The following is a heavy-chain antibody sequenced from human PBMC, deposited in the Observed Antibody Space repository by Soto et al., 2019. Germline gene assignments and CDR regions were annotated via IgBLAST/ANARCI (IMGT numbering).Heavy chain of an antibody. D-gene: IGHD3-22*01. J-gene: IGHJ4*02. CDR2: IWYDGSNK. Sequence: QVQLVESGGGVVQPGRSLRLSCAASGFIFNRYGMHWVRQAPGKGLEWVAVIWYDGSNKYYADSVKGRFTTSRDNSKNTLYLQLNSLRAEDTAVYYCARERDSSGYTRLDYWGQGTLVTVSS. CDR1: GFIFNRYG. CDR3: ARERDSSGYTRLDY. V-gene: IGHV3-33*01.